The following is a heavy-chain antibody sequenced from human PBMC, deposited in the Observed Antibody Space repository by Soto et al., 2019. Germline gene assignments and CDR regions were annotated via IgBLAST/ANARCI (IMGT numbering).Heavy chain of an antibody. CDR2: INHSGST. Sequence: ASETLSLTCAVYGGSFSGYYWSWIRQPPGKGLEWIGEINHSGSTNYNPSLKSRVAISVDTSKNQFSLKLTSVTAADTAVYYCASARSYGDFAHWGQGTMVTVSS. V-gene: IGHV4-34*01. J-gene: IGHJ3*01. CDR1: GGSFSGYY. CDR3: ASARSYGDFAH. D-gene: IGHD4-17*01.